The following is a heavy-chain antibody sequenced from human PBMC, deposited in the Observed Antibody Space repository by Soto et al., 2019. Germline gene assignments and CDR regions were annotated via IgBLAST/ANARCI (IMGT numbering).Heavy chain of an antibody. CDR3: VRATAARQRDYSYHYYLHI. J-gene: IGHJ6*03. CDR1: GYTFINYY. V-gene: IGHV1-46*03. CDR2: INPNGGST. D-gene: IGHD6-6*01. Sequence: ASVKVSCKASGYTFINYYIHWVRQAPGQGLEWKGKINPNGGSTVYAQKIQGRVTLTRDTSTSTVYVELSSLRSDDTAVYFCVRATAARQRDYSYHYYLHIWGKGTTVTVSS.